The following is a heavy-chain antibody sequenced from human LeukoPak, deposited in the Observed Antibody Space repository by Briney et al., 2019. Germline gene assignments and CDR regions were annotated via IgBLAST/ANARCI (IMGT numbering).Heavy chain of an antibody. CDR1: GGSFSGYY. V-gene: IGHV4-34*01. CDR2: INHSGST. Sequence: EASETLSLTCAVYGGSFSGYYWSWIRQPPGKGLEWIGEINHSGSTNYNPSLKSRVTISVDTSKNQFSLKLSSVTAADTAVYYCARLGSMVRGVAIDYWGQGTLVTVSS. D-gene: IGHD3-10*01. CDR3: ARLGSMVRGVAIDY. J-gene: IGHJ4*02.